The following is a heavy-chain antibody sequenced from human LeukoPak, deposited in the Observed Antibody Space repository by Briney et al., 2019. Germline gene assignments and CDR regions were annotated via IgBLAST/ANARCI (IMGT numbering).Heavy chain of an antibody. J-gene: IGHJ4*02. D-gene: IGHD1-1*01. V-gene: IGHV4-4*02. CDR2: IYHSGSP. CDR3: ARVNINNWHSCDY. Sequence: ASETLSPTCTVSGGSISSNNWWGWVRQPPGKGLEWIGEIYHSGSPNYNPSLKSRVTISVDKSRNHFSLNLSSVTAADTAVYYCARVNINNWHSCDYWGQGTLVTVSS. CDR1: GGSISSNNW.